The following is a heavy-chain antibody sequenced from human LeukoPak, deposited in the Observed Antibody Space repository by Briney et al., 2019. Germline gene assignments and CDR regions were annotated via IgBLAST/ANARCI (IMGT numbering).Heavy chain of an antibody. Sequence: SETLSLTCAVSGYSISSGYYWGWIRQPPGKGLEWIGSIYHSGSTYYNPSLKSRVTISVDTSKNQFSLKLSSVTAADTAVYYCARSYCSGGSCYYSDYWGLGTLVTVSS. CDR1: GYSISSGYY. V-gene: IGHV4-38-2*01. D-gene: IGHD2-15*01. CDR2: IYHSGST. CDR3: ARSYCSGGSCYYSDY. J-gene: IGHJ4*02.